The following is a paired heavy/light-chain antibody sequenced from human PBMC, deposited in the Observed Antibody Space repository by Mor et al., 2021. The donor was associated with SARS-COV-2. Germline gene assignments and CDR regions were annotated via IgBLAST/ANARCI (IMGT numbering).Heavy chain of an antibody. Sequence: EVQLVESGGTLVQPGRSLRLSCVGSGFSFDEYALHWVRRVPGKGLEWVAGITWSSVDMAYGDSVRGRFIISRDNAKNSVYLQMNSLRPEDTALYYCTRDKNLLGANIVHWGFDHWGQGTRVTVSS. CDR2: ITWSSVDM. CDR1: GFSFDEYA. V-gene: IGHV3-9*01. D-gene: IGHD3-16*01. J-gene: IGHJ4*02. CDR3: TRDKNLLGANIVHWGFDH.
Light chain of an antibody. J-gene: IGLJ3*02. CDR1: SSDVGGFDL. V-gene: IGLV2-23*02. Sequence: QSVLTQPASVSGTLGQSITISCTGSSSDVGGFDLVSWYQQYPGKAPKILIYEVTKRPSGVPNRFSGSKSGNTASLIISGLQADDEAQYYCCSYAGSSIVVFGGGTKLTVV. CDR3: CSYAGSSIVV. CDR2: EVT.